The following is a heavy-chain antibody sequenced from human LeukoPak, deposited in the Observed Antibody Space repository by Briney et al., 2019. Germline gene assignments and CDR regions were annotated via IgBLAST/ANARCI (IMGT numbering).Heavy chain of an antibody. CDR1: GFTFAAYT. Sequence: GGSLRLSCATSGFTFAAYTMIWVRQAPGKGLEWVAYITRSSGTIYYADPVKGRFTISRDDAKNSLYLQMNSLRAEDTAVYYCAREGQDLFDYWGQGTLVTVSS. V-gene: IGHV3-48*04. D-gene: IGHD2-15*01. J-gene: IGHJ4*02. CDR2: ITRSSGTI. CDR3: AREGQDLFDY.